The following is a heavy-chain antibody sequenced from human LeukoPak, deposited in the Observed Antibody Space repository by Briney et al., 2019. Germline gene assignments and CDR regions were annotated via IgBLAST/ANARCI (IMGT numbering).Heavy chain of an antibody. Sequence: GGSLRLSCAASGFTFSSYSMNWVRQAPGKGLEWVSSISSSSSCIYNVDSVKGRFTLSRDSAKNALYLQMNGLRAEDTAVYECARVVTMVRGAPDYWGQGTLVTVSS. CDR3: ARVVTMVRGAPDY. D-gene: IGHD3-10*01. CDR1: GFTFSSYS. V-gene: IGHV3-21*04. J-gene: IGHJ4*02. CDR2: ISSSSSCI.